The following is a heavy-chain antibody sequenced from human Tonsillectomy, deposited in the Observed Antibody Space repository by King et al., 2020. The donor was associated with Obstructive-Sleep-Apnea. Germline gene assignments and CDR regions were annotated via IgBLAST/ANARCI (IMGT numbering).Heavy chain of an antibody. J-gene: IGHJ5*02. CDR2: IRSKANSYAT. CDR1: GFTFSGSA. CDR3: TRVPEGNWFDP. Sequence: VQLVESGGGFVQPGGSLKLSCAASGFTFSGSAMHWVRQASGKGLEWVGRIRSKANSYATAYAASVKGRFTISRDDSKNTAYLQMNSPKTEDTAVYYCTRVPEGNWFDPWGQGTLVTVSS. V-gene: IGHV3-73*02.